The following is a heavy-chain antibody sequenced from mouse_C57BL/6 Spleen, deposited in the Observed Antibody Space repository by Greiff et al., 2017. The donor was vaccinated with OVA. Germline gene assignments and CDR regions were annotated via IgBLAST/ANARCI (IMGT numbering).Heavy chain of an antibody. CDR1: GYTFTDYY. Sequence: VQLQQSGPVLVKPGASVKMSCKASGYTFTDYYMNWVKQSHGKRLEWIGVINPYNGGTSYNQKFKGKATLTVDKSSSTAYMELNSLTSEDSAVYYCAAYYSNYPVAYWGQGTLVTVSA. CDR3: AAYYSNYPVAY. J-gene: IGHJ3*01. V-gene: IGHV1-19*01. D-gene: IGHD2-5*01. CDR2: INPYNGGT.